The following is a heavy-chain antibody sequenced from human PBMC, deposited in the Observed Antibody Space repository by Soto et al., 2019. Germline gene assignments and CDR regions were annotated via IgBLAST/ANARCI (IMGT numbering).Heavy chain of an antibody. CDR3: ARGNYGPGY. Sequence: EVQLVESGGGLVQPGGSLRLSCAASGFTFRTSWMYWVRQPPGKGLVWVSRINDDGSTTTYADSVKGRFTISRDNAKNTLFMQMDSLRAEDMGVYYCARGNYGPGYWGQGTLVTVSS. CDR2: INDDGSTT. D-gene: IGHD3-10*01. V-gene: IGHV3-74*03. CDR1: GFTFRTSW. J-gene: IGHJ4*02.